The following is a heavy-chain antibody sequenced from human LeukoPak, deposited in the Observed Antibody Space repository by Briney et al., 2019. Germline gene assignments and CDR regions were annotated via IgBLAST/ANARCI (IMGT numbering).Heavy chain of an antibody. V-gene: IGHV3-23*01. CDR1: AFTFSSHP. CDR3: ARISLAHSDNFDS. D-gene: IGHD1-1*01. CDR2: ICSSIGCT. Sequence: GGSLRLSCAASAFTFSSHPMGWVRRAPGKGLEWVSSICSSIGCTYYADSVRGRFAISRDDSKNTLYLQMNSLRAEDTDVYYCARISLAHSDNFDSWGQGTLVTVSS. J-gene: IGHJ4*02.